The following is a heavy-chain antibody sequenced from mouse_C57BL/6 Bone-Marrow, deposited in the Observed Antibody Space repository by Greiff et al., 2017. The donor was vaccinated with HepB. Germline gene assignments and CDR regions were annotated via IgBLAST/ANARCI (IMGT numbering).Heavy chain of an antibody. CDR1: GYTFTSYG. V-gene: IGHV1-81*01. J-gene: IGHJ3*01. CDR3: ARSRRLRFAY. Sequence: VQLVESGAELARPGASVKLSCKASGYTFTSYGISWVKQRTGQGLEWIGEIYPRSGNTYYNEKFKGKATLTADKSSSTAYMELRSLTSEDSAVYFCARSRRLRFAYWGQGTLVTVSA. D-gene: IGHD2-4*01. CDR2: IYPRSGNT.